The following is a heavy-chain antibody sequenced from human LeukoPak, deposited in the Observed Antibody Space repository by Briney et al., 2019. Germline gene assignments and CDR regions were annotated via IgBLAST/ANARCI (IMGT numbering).Heavy chain of an antibody. Sequence: GGSLRLSCAASGFTVSSTYMSWVRQAPGKGLEWVSAISGNGGATYYADSVKGRFTISRDNSKNTLYLQMNSLRAEDTAVYYCARLTRDGYNPYYFDYWGQGTLVTVSS. CDR1: GFTVSSTY. V-gene: IGHV3-53*01. CDR2: ISGNGGAT. CDR3: ARLTRDGYNPYYFDY. J-gene: IGHJ4*02. D-gene: IGHD5-24*01.